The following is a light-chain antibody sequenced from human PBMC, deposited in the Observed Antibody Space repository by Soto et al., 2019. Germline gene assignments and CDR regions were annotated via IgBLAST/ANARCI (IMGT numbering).Light chain of an antibody. J-gene: IGLJ2*01. V-gene: IGLV2-8*01. CDR2: EVS. CDR1: SSDVGGYNY. CDR3: SSYAGSNNLV. Sequence: QSALTQPPSASGSPGQSVTISCTGTSSDVGGYNYVSWYQQHPGKAPKLMIYEVSKRPSGVPDRFSGSKSGNTASLTVSGLQAEDEADYYFSSYAGSNNLVFGGGIKLTVL.